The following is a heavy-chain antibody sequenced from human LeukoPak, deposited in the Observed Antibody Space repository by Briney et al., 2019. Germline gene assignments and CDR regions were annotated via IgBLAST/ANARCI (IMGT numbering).Heavy chain of an antibody. D-gene: IGHD3-22*01. J-gene: IGHJ6*02. CDR2: ISGSGGGT. V-gene: IGHV3-23*01. Sequence: GGSLRLSCAASGFTFSSYAMSWVRQAPGKGLEWGSPISGSGGGTYYADSVKGRFTISRDNSKNTLYLQMNSLRAEDTAVYFCAKSGGVAYDSSGYYAGQYYYYYGMDVWGQGTTVTVSS. CDR1: GFTFSSYA. CDR3: AKSGGVAYDSSGYYAGQYYYYYGMDV.